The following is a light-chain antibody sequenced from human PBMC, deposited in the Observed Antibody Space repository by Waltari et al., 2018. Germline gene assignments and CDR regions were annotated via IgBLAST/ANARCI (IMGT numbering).Light chain of an antibody. V-gene: IGKV3-20*01. CDR2: RAS. CDR1: QSVGSSS. CDR3: QQHGTLPAT. J-gene: IGKJ1*01. Sequence: EIVFTQSPGTASLSPGEIVTLSCRASQSVGSSSLAWYQQKPGQAPRLVIYRASRRATGIPDRFSGSGSGTDFSLTISRLEPEDFAVYYCQQHGTLPATFGQGTKVEIK.